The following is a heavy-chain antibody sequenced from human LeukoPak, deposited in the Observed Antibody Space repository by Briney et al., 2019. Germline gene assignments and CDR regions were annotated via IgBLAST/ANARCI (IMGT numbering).Heavy chain of an antibody. V-gene: IGHV3-23*01. CDR1: GFTFYSYA. D-gene: IGHD1-7*01. CDR3: ARKVSTGTHYYFYGMDI. Sequence: GGSLRLSCAASGFTFYSYAMSRVRQAPGKGLEWVSGISGDAAKTYYADSVKGRFTISRDNSKNTVFLQMNSLRADDTALYYCARKVSTGTHYYFYGMDIWGQGTTVTVSS. CDR2: ISGDAAKT. J-gene: IGHJ6*02.